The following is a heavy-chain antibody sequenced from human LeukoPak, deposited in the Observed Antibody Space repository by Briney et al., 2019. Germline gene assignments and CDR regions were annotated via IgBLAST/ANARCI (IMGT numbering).Heavy chain of an antibody. D-gene: IGHD3-3*01. CDR2: ISSSSSYI. V-gene: IGHV3-21*01. CDR3: ARDLWEYDFWSGYSSYYYYYGMDV. J-gene: IGHJ6*02. Sequence: GGSLRLSCAASGFTFSSYSMNWVRQAPGKGLEWVSSISSSSSYIYYADSVKGRFTISRDNAKNSLYLQMNSLRAEDTAVYYCARDLWEYDFWSGYSSYYYYYGMDVWGQGTTVTVSS. CDR1: GFTFSSYS.